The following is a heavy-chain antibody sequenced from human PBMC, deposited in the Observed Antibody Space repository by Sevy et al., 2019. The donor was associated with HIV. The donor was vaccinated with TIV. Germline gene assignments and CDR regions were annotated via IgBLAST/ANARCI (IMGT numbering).Heavy chain of an antibody. CDR3: ATAPYYYDSSGYKPFDY. V-gene: IGHV1-24*01. CDR1: GYTLTELS. Sequence: ASVKVSCKVSGYTLTELSMHWLRQAPGKGLEWMGGFVPEDGETIYAQKFQGRVTMTEDTSTDTAYMELSSLRSEDTAVYYCATAPYYYDSSGYKPFDYWGQGTLVTVSS. CDR2: FVPEDGET. D-gene: IGHD3-22*01. J-gene: IGHJ4*02.